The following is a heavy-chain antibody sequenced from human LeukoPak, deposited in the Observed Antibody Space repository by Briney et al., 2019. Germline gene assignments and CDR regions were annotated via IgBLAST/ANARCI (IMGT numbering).Heavy chain of an antibody. CDR3: AGISGYSSSWHDY. V-gene: IGHV1-2*02. J-gene: IGHJ4*02. Sequence: ASVTVSCKASGYTFTGYYMHWVRQAPGQGLEWMGWINPNSGGTNYAQKFQGRVTMTRDTSISTAYMELSRLRSDDTAVYYCAGISGYSSSWHDYWGQGTLVTVSS. CDR1: GYTFTGYY. CDR2: INPNSGGT. D-gene: IGHD6-13*01.